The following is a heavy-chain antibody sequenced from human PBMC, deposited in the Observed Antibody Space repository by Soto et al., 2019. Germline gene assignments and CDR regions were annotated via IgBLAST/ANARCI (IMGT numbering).Heavy chain of an antibody. CDR1: GFHFSSYD. V-gene: IGHV3-13*01. D-gene: IGHD3-10*01. CDR3: ARDSWPRLGHMVYTFDYYGMDV. Sequence: PGGSLRLSCVASGFHFSSYDMHSVRQATGKGLDWVLAIGTAGDTYYPGSVKGRFTTSRENAKSSLYLQMNSLRAEDTAVYYCARDSWPRLGHMVYTFDYYGMDVWGQGTTVTVSS. CDR2: IGTAGDT. J-gene: IGHJ6*02.